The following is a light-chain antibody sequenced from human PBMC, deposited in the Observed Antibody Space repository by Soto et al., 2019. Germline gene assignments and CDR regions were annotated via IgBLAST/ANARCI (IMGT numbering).Light chain of an antibody. J-gene: IGKJ5*01. CDR1: QSVGSY. CDR2: DAS. Sequence: EIVLTQSPATLSLSPGESATLSCRASQSVGSYLAWYQQKPGQAPRLLIHDASNRATGIPARFSGSGSGTDFTLTISSLEPEDFAVYYCQQRDTWLIPFGQGTRLEIK. CDR3: QQRDTWLIP. V-gene: IGKV3-11*01.